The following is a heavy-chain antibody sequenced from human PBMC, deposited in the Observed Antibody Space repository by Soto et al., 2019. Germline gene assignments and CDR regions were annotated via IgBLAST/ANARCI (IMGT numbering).Heavy chain of an antibody. CDR1: GYSISSGYY. CDR3: ARDRRKLKLGSEGNWFDH. J-gene: IGHJ5*02. V-gene: IGHV4-38-2*02. Sequence: SETLSLTCAVSGYSISSGYYWGWIRQPPGKGLEWIGSIYHSGSTYYNPSLKSRVTISVDTSKNQFSLKLSSVTAADTAAYYCARDRRKLKLGSEGNWFDHWGQGTLVTVSP. CDR2: IYHSGST. D-gene: IGHD3-10*01.